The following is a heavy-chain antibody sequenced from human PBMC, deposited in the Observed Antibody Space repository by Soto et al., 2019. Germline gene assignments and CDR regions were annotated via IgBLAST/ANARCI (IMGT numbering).Heavy chain of an antibody. CDR1: GYTFTSNA. CDR3: ARDYKVGSTWTYYYYMDI. CDR2: ISGHNGNT. J-gene: IGHJ6*02. D-gene: IGHD1-26*01. V-gene: IGHV1-18*01. Sequence: ASVKVSCKASGYTFTSNAISWVRQAPGQGLEWMGWISGHNGNTKYAQKFQGRVSMTTDKFMNTAYMELRSLRFDDTAVYYCARDYKVGSTWTYYYYMDIWGQGTTVTVSS.